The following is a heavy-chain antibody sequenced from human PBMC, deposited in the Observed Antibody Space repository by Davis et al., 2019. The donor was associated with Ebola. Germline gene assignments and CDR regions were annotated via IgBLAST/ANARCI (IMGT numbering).Heavy chain of an antibody. V-gene: IGHV1-69*04. CDR2: IIPILGIA. CDR1: GGTFSSYT. J-gene: IGHJ4*02. Sequence: AASVKVSCKASGGTFSSYTISWVRQAPGQGLEWMGRIIPILGIANYAQKFQGRVTITADKSTSTAYMELSSLRSEDTAVYYCARELGRAAKSAVGGDYWGQGTLVTVSS. CDR3: ARELGRAAKSAVGGDY. D-gene: IGHD6-19*01.